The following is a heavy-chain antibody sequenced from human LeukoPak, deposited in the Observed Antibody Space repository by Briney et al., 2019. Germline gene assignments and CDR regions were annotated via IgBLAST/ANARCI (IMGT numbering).Heavy chain of an antibody. Sequence: KSSETLSLTSTVSGGSISSYYWSWIRQPAGKGLEWIGRIYTSGSTNYNPSLKSRVTMSVDTSKNQFSLKLSSVTAADTAVYYCARHPAGTRAAGFDYWGQGTLVTVSS. J-gene: IGHJ4*02. V-gene: IGHV4-4*07. CDR1: GGSISSYY. D-gene: IGHD6-19*01. CDR3: ARHPAGTRAAGFDY. CDR2: IYTSGST.